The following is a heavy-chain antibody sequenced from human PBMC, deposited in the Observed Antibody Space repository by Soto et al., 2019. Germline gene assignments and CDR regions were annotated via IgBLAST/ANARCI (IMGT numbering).Heavy chain of an antibody. CDR2: ISYDGSNK. D-gene: IGHD1-7*01. CDR3: AKGNWNYAFPIDY. V-gene: IGHV3-30*18. CDR1: GFTFSTYG. Sequence: GGSLRLSCAASGFTFSTYGMHWVRQAPGKGPEWVAVISYDGSNKYYAESVKGRFTISRDNSKNTLYLQMNSLRAEDTAVYYCAKGNWNYAFPIDYWGQGTLVTVSS. J-gene: IGHJ4*02.